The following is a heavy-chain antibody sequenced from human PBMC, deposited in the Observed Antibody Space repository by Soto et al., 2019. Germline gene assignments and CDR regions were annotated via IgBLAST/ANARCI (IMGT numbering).Heavy chain of an antibody. V-gene: IGHV3-7*01. CDR2: IKQDGSEK. CDR1: GFTFSSYW. D-gene: IGHD2-15*01. J-gene: IGHJ4*02. Sequence: PGGSLRLSCAASGFTFSSYWMSWVRQAPGKGLEWVANIKQDGSEKYYVDSVKGRFTISRDNAKNSLYLQMNSLRAEDTAVYYCARECDGGSCFEFDYWGQGTLVTVSS. CDR3: ARECDGGSCFEFDY.